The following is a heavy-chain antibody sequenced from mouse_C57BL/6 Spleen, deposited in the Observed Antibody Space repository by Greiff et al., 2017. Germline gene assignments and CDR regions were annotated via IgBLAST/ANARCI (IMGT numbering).Heavy chain of an antibody. CDR1: GYTFTDYY. V-gene: IGHV1-26*01. D-gene: IGHD2-3*01. CDR2: INPNNGGT. CDR3: ARSRGDDGYLDY. J-gene: IGHJ2*01. Sequence: EVQLQQSGPELVKPGASVKISCKASGYTFTDYYMNWVKQSHGKSLEWIGDINPNNGGTSYNQKFKGKATLTVDKSSSTAYMELRSLTSEDSAVYYCARSRGDDGYLDYWGQGTTLTVSS.